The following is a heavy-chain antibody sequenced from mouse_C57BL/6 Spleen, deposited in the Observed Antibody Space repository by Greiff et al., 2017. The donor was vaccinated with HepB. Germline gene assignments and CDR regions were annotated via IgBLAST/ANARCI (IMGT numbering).Heavy chain of an antibody. J-gene: IGHJ4*01. CDR2: IDPSDSYT. CDR3: LTGTRDYAMDY. D-gene: IGHD4-1*01. Sequence: QVQLKQPGAELVMPGASVKLSCKASGYTFTSYWMHWVKQRPGQGLEWIGEIDPSDSYTNYNQKFKGKSTLTVDKSSSTAYMQLSSLTSEDSAVYYCLTGTRDYAMDYWGQGTSVTVSS. V-gene: IGHV1-69*01. CDR1: GYTFTSYW.